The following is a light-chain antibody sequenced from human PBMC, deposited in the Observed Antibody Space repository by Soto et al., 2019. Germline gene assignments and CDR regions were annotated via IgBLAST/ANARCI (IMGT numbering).Light chain of an antibody. J-gene: IGLJ3*02. Sequence: QPVLTQSSSASASLGSSVKLTCTLSSGYSGYIITWHQQQPGKAPRHLMKLERSGSYNKGSGVPDRFSGSSSGADRYLTISNLQSEDEADYYCETWDSDTWVFGGGTKVTVL. CDR1: SGYSGYI. V-gene: IGLV4-60*03. CDR3: ETWDSDTWV. CDR2: LERSGSY.